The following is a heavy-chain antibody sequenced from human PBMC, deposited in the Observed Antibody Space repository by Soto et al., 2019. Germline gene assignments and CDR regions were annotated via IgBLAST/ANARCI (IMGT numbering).Heavy chain of an antibody. CDR2: VSSTGST. D-gene: IGHD4-17*01. J-gene: IGHJ6*02. Sequence: SETLSLTCTVSGASITQYYWNWIRQSPGKGLEWIVSVSSTGSTVYNPSLTSRVTVSLDTSKNQFSLTLNSVTAAVTAVYHCARDVDFGEEDVWGQGTTVTVSS. CDR3: ARDVDFGEEDV. CDR1: GASITQYY. V-gene: IGHV4-4*08.